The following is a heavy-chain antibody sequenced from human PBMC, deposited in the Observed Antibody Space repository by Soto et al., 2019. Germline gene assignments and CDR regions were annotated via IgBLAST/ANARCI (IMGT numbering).Heavy chain of an antibody. CDR1: GFTFSSYA. V-gene: IGHV3-23*01. J-gene: IGHJ4*02. D-gene: IGHD3-10*01. CDR3: AKRYYGSGSYYAFDS. CDR2: ISGSGGST. Sequence: GGSLRLSCAASGFTFSSYAMSWVRQAPGKGLEWVSAISGSGGSTYYADSVKGRFTIPRDNSKNTLYLQMNSLRAEDTAVYYCAKRYYGSGSYYAFDSWGQGTLVTVSS.